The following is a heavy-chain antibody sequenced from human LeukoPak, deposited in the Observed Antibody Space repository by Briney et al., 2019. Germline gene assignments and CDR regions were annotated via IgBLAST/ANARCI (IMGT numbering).Heavy chain of an antibody. D-gene: IGHD1-7*01. J-gene: IGHJ3*02. CDR2: IYYSGST. CDR3: ARDSRPPPLELQGAFDI. V-gene: IGHV4-39*07. CDR1: DGSISSSSYH. Sequence: SETLSLTCTVSDGSISSSSYHWGWIRQPPGQGLEWIGSIYYSGSTYYNPSLKSRVTISVDTSKNQFSLKLSSVTAADTAVYYCARDSRPPPLELQGAFDIWGQGTMVTVSS.